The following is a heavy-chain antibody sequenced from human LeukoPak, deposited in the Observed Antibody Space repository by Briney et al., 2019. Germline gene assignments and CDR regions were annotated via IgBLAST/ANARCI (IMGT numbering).Heavy chain of an antibody. D-gene: IGHD3-3*01. Sequence: PGGSLRLSCAASGFTFSSYAMSWIRQPPGKGLEWIGEINHSGSTNYNPSLKSRVTISVDTSKNQFSLKLSSVTAADTAVYYCARGGSLDYDLNWFDPWGQGTLVTVSS. CDR3: ARGGSLDYDLNWFDP. CDR2: INHSGST. V-gene: IGHV4-34*01. CDR1: GFTFSSYA. J-gene: IGHJ5*02.